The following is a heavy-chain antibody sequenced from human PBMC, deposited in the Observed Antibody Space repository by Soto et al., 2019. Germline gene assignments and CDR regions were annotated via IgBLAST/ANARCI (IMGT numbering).Heavy chain of an antibody. CDR2: IYYSGST. CDR3: ARDAKPSSSWFDYYYGMDV. Sequence: SETLSLTCTVSGGSISSGDYYWSWIRQPPGKGLEWIGYIYYSGSTYYNPSLKSRVTISVDTSKNQFSLKLSSVTAADTAVYYCARDAKPSSSWFDYYYGMDVWGQGTTVTVSS. V-gene: IGHV4-30-4*01. CDR1: GGSISSGDYY. J-gene: IGHJ6*02. D-gene: IGHD6-13*01.